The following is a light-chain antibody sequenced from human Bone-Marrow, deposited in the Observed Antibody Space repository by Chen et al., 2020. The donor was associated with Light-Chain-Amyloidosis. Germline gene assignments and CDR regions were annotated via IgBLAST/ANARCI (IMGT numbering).Light chain of an antibody. Sequence: QSALTQPASVSGSPGLSITISCTGTSSAVGGYNYVSWYQQHPGKAPKLMIYEVSNRPSGVSNRSSGSKSGNTASLTISGLQAEDEADYYCSSYTSSSTVVFGGGTKLTVL. J-gene: IGLJ2*01. CDR1: SSAVGGYNY. V-gene: IGLV2-14*01. CDR2: EVS. CDR3: SSYTSSSTVV.